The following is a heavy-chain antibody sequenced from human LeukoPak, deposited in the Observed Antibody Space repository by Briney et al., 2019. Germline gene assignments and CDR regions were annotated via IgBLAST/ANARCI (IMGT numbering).Heavy chain of an antibody. J-gene: IGHJ4*02. CDR3: ARGRRSHCSGGSCYRYYFDY. CDR1: GYTFTSYD. CDR2: MNPNSGNT. V-gene: IGHV1-8*01. Sequence: GASVKVSCKASGYTFTSYDINWVRQATEQGLEWMGWMNPNSGNTGYAQKFQGRVTMTRNTSISTAYMELSSLRSEDTAVYYCARGRRSHCSGGSCYRYYFDYWGQGTLVTVSS. D-gene: IGHD2-15*01.